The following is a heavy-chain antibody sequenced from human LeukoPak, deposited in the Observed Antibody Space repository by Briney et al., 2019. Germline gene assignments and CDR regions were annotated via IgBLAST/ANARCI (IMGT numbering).Heavy chain of an antibody. D-gene: IGHD1-26*01. Sequence: GGSLRLSCAASGFTFSSYGMHWVRQAPGKGLEWVAVISYDGNNKYYADCVKGRFTISRDNSKNTLFLQMNSLRAEDTAVYYCAKEYSGTYFDYWGQGTPVTVSS. CDR1: GFTFSSYG. J-gene: IGHJ4*02. CDR2: ISYDGNNK. CDR3: AKEYSGTYFDY. V-gene: IGHV3-30*18.